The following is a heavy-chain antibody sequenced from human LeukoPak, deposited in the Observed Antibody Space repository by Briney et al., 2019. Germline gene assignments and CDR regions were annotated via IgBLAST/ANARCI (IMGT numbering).Heavy chain of an antibody. V-gene: IGHV3-15*01. Sequence: GGSLRLSCAASGFTFSNAWMSWVRQAPGKGLEWVGRIKSKTDGGTTDYAAPVKGRFTISRDDSKNTLYLQMNSLKTEDTAVYYCTTDLEVYGSGSYLTWGQGTLVTVSS. CDR2: IKSKTDGGTT. CDR3: TTDLEVYGSGSYLT. CDR1: GFTFSNAW. J-gene: IGHJ5*02. D-gene: IGHD3-10*01.